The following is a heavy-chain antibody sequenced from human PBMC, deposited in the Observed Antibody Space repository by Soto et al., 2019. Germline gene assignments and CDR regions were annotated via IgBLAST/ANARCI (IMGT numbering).Heavy chain of an antibody. CDR1: GFTFNNYA. J-gene: IGHJ4*02. CDR2: ISSDGSNK. Sequence: QVQLVESGGGMVQPGRSLRLSCAASGFTFNNYAMHWVRQAPGKGLEWVAVISSDGSNKYYADSVKGRFTISRDNSKNTVYLQVNSLRAEDTALYYCAKRYYSGSSREGSFDYWGQGSLVTVSS. CDR3: AKRYYSGSSREGSFDY. V-gene: IGHV3-30-3*02. D-gene: IGHD1-26*01.